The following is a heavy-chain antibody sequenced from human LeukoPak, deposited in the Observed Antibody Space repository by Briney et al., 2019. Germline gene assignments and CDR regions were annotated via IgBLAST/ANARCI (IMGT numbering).Heavy chain of an antibody. V-gene: IGHV4-34*01. CDR3: ARGPRITMVRGVIIPNWFDP. D-gene: IGHD3-10*01. CDR1: GGSFSGYY. CDR2: INHSGST. Sequence: PSETLSLTCAVYGGSFSGYYWSWIRQPPGKGLEWIGEINHSGSTNYNPSLKSRVTISVDKSKNQFSLKLSSVTAADTAVYYCARGPRITMVRGVIIPNWFDPWGQGTLVTVSS. J-gene: IGHJ5*02.